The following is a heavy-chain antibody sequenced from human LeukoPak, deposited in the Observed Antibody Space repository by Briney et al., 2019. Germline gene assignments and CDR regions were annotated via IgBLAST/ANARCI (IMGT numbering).Heavy chain of an antibody. Sequence: GGSLRLSCAASGFTFSNAWKSWVREARGKGREWGGRIKSKTDGGTTDYAAPVKGRITISRDDSKNTVYEQMNSLKTEDTAVYYCTTDLCSKGFGDFIDYWGQGTLVTVS. CDR3: TTDLCSKGFGDFIDY. D-gene: IGHD3-10*01. CDR2: IKSKTDGGTT. V-gene: IGHV3-15*01. J-gene: IGHJ4*02. CDR1: GFTFSNAW.